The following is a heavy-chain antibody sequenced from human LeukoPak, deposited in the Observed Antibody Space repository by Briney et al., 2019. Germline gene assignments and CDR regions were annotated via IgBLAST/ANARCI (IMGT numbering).Heavy chain of an antibody. V-gene: IGHV4-59*01. CDR1: GGSISSYY. CDR2: IYYSGST. D-gene: IGHD3-3*01. CDR3: ARGGYDLWSA. Sequence: SETLSLTYTVSGGSISSYYWSWIRQPPGKGLEWIGYIYYSGSTNYNPSLKSRVTISVDTSKNQFSLKLSSVTAADTAVYYCARGGYDLWSAWGQGTLVTVSS. J-gene: IGHJ4*02.